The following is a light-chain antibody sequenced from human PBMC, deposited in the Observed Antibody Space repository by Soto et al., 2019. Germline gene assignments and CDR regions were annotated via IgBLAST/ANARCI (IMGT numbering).Light chain of an antibody. CDR1: QSVSSY. Sequence: EIVLTQSPATLSLSPRERATLSCRASQSVSSYLAWYQQKPGQAPRLLIYDASNRATGIPARFSGSGSGTDFTLTISSLEPEDFAVYYCQQRSNWPPITFGHGTRLEIK. J-gene: IGKJ5*01. V-gene: IGKV3-11*01. CDR2: DAS. CDR3: QQRSNWPPIT.